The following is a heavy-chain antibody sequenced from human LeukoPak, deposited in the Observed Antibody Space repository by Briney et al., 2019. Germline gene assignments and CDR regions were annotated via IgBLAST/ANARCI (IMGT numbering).Heavy chain of an antibody. Sequence: GGSLRLSCAVSGFSVSGYWMTWVRQAPGKGLEWVANIKQDGSEKNYVASVKGRFTISRDNAKNSLYLQMNSLRAEDTAVYYCARSSSGYSYFDYWGQGTLVTVSS. CDR3: ARSSSGYSYFDY. CDR1: GFSVSGYW. CDR2: IKQDGSEK. D-gene: IGHD3-22*01. J-gene: IGHJ4*02. V-gene: IGHV3-7*01.